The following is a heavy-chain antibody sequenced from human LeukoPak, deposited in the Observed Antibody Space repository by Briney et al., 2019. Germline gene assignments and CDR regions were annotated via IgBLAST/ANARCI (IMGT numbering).Heavy chain of an antibody. Sequence: GGSLRLSCAASGISVSSNNMHWVRQAPGGGLEWVSYISAGSGTIYSADSVKGRFIISRDNAKNSLYLQMNSLRVEDTAVYFCARDLGLRRMIWGRGTLVALSS. CDR2: ISAGSGTI. J-gene: IGHJ2*01. CDR1: GISVSSNN. CDR3: ARDLGLRRMI. D-gene: IGHD5-12*01. V-gene: IGHV3-48*04.